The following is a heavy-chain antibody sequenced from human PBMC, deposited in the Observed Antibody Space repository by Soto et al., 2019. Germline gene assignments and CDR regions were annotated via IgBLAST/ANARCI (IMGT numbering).Heavy chain of an antibody. Sequence: SETLSLTCTVSGGSISSSSYYWGWIRQPPGKGLEWIGSIYYSGSTYYNPSLKSRVTISVDTSKNQFSLKLSSVTAADTAVYYSARHWGFLEWLLYLDYFDYWGQGTLVTVSS. CDR2: IYYSGST. V-gene: IGHV4-39*01. D-gene: IGHD3-3*01. CDR3: ARHWGFLEWLLYLDYFDY. CDR1: GGSISSSSYY. J-gene: IGHJ4*02.